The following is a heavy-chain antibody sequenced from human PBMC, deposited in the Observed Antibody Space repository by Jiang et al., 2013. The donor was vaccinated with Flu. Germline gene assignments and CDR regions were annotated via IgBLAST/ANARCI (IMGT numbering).Heavy chain of an antibody. V-gene: IGHV4-4*07. CDR1: GGSISNYY. J-gene: IGHJ4*02. D-gene: IGHD3-9*01. CDR3: GSSYILTGFYAY. CDR2: ISTSGST. Sequence: PGLVKPSETLSLTCTVSGGSISNYYWSWIRQPAGKGLEWVGLISTSGSTNYNPSLKSRVTMSVDTSKNQFSLNLSSVTAADTAVYYCGSSYILTGFYAYWGQGTLVTVSS.